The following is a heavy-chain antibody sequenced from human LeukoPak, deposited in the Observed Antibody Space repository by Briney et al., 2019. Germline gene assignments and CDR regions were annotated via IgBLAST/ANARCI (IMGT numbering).Heavy chain of an antibody. CDR1: EFTFSSYG. J-gene: IGHJ4*02. Sequence: GGSLRLSCAASEFTFSSYGMSWVRQAPGKGLEWVSAISGGGESTYYADSVKGRFTISRDNSNHTLYLQMNSLRADDTAVYYCAKDRGRYARLGFDCWGQGTLVTVSS. CDR3: AKDRGRYARLGFDC. D-gene: IGHD3-16*01. V-gene: IGHV3-23*01. CDR2: ISGGGEST.